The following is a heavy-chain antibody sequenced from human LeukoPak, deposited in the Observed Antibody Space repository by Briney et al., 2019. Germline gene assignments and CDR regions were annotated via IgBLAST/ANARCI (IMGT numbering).Heavy chain of an antibody. D-gene: IGHD3-10*01. CDR2: ITGGSGYI. CDR1: GFTFSGYT. Sequence: GGSLRLSCTASGFTFSGYTMNWVRQAPGKGLEWVSSITGGSGYIYYADSVKGRFTVSRDNAKNSLYLQMNSLRAEDTAVYYCAKTAASLLWFGAHWFDPWGQGTLVTVSS. J-gene: IGHJ5*02. CDR3: AKTAASLLWFGAHWFDP. V-gene: IGHV3-21*01.